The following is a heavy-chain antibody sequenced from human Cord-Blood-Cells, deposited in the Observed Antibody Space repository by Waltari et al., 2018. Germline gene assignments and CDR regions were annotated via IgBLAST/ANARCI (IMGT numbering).Heavy chain of an antibody. CDR2: IYHSGST. CDR1: GGSISSSNW. D-gene: IGHD3-22*01. CDR3: ARAIYYDSSGYYYYFDY. V-gene: IGHV4-4*02. J-gene: IGHJ4*02. Sequence: QVQLQESGPGLVKPSGTLSLTCAVSGGSISSSNWWSWVRQPPGKGLEWIGEIYHSGSTNCNPSLKSRVTISVDKSKNQFSLKLSSVTAADTAVYYCARAIYYDSSGYYYYFDYWGQGTLVTVSS.